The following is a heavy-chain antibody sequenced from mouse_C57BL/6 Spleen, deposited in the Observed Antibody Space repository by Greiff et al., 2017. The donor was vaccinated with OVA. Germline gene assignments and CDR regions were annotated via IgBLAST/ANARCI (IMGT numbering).Heavy chain of an antibody. Sequence: DVKLVESGGGLVKPGGSLKLSCAASGFTFSDYGMHWVRQAPEKGLEWVAYISSGSSTIYYADTVKGRFTISRDNAKNTLFLQMTSLRSEDTAMYYCARGYAGAMDYWGQGTSVTVSS. CDR3: ARGYAGAMDY. J-gene: IGHJ4*01. CDR2: ISSGSSTI. CDR1: GFTFSDYG. V-gene: IGHV5-17*01. D-gene: IGHD6-5*01.